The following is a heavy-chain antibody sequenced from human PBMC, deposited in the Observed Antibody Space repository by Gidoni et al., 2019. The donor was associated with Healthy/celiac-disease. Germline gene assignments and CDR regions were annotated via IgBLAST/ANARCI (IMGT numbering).Heavy chain of an antibody. D-gene: IGHD3-3*01. CDR1: GGSISSGDYY. CDR2: IYYSGST. V-gene: IGHV4-30-4*01. J-gene: IGHJ4*02. CDR3: ARGRQYYDFWSGYPAPLDY. Sequence: QVQLQESGPGLVKPSQTLSLTCTVSGGSISSGDYYWSWIRQPPGKGLEWIGYIYYSGSTYYNPSLKSRVTISVDTSKNQFSLKLSSVTAADTAVYYCARGRQYYDFWSGYPAPLDYWGQGTLVTVSS.